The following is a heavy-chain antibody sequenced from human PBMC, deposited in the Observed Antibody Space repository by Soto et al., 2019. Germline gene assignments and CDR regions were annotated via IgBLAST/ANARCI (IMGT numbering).Heavy chain of an antibody. D-gene: IGHD3-22*01. J-gene: IGHJ4*02. CDR2: ISGDGGST. CDR3: AKWDAFGYNSLLFAH. V-gene: IGHV3-23*01. CDR1: GFTFRSYS. Sequence: PGGSLRLSCAASGFTFRSYSMNWVRQAPGKGLEVVSVISGDGGSTDYADSVKRRFTISRDNSKNTLHLQMSSLRAEDTAVYYCAKWDAFGYNSLLFAHWGQGTLVTVSS.